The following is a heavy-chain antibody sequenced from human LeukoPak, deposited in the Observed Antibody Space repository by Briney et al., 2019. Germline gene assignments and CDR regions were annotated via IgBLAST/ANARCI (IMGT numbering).Heavy chain of an antibody. Sequence: PGGSLRLSCSASGFTFSSYGMHWVRQAPGKGLEYVSTISSDGIRYYADSVKGRLTISRDNSKNTVYLQMSSLRTEDTAVYYCSAAVAGSFPGWGQGTLVIVSS. CDR3: SAAVAGSFPG. D-gene: IGHD6-19*01. CDR2: ISSDGIR. J-gene: IGHJ4*02. CDR1: GFTFSSYG. V-gene: IGHV3-64D*06.